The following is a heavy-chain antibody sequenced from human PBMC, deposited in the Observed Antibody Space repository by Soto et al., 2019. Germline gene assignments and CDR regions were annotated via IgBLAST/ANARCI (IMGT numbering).Heavy chain of an antibody. D-gene: IGHD5-18*01. CDR2: IYYSGNT. CDR3: ARIPVDTYMTYWFDT. Sequence: SETLSLTCTVSGGSVTSGDYYWSWIRQPPGKGLEWIGYIYYSGNTNYSPSLKSRVAISLDTSHNQFSLKLSSVTAADTAVYFCARIPVDTYMTYWFDTWGQGTLVTVSS. V-gene: IGHV4-61*08. CDR1: GGSVTSGDYY. J-gene: IGHJ5*01.